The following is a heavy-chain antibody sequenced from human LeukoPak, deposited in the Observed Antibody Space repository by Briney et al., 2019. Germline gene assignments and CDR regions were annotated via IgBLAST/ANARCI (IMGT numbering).Heavy chain of an antibody. V-gene: IGHV4-59*01. D-gene: IGHD3-3*01. CDR1: GGSISSYY. CDR2: IYYSGST. CDR3: ALAYYDFWSGYPNYYYYGMDV. J-gene: IGHJ6*02. Sequence: SETLSLTCTVSGGSISSYYWSWIRQPPGKGLEWIGYIYYSGSTNYNPSFKSRVTISVDTSKNQFSLKLSSVTAADTAVYYCALAYYDFWSGYPNYYYYGMDVWGQGTTVTVSS.